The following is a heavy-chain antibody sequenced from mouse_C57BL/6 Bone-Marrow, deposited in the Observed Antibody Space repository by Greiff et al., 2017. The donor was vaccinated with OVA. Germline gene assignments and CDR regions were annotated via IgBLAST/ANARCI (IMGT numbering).Heavy chain of an antibody. CDR1: GFTFSSYG. J-gene: IGHJ2*01. CDR3: ARQLTGTGVDY. V-gene: IGHV5-6*01. D-gene: IGHD4-1*01. Sequence: EVQLQESGGDLVKPGGSLKLSCAASGFTFSSYGMSWVRQTPDKRLEWVATISSGGSYTYYPDSVKGRFTISRDNAKNTLYLQMSSLKSEDTAMYYCARQLTGTGVDYWGQGTTLTVSS. CDR2: ISSGGSYT.